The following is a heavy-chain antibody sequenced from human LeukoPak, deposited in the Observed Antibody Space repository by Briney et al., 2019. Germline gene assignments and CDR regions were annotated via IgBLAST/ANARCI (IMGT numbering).Heavy chain of an antibody. CDR3: ARDRKPYYDFWSGSPDAFDI. CDR2: IYHSGST. V-gene: IGHV4-38-2*02. J-gene: IGHJ3*02. CDR1: GYSISSGYY. D-gene: IGHD3-3*01. Sequence: SETLSLTCAVSGYSISSGYYWGWIRQPPGKGLEWIGSIYHSGSTYYNPSLKSRVTISVDTSKNQFSLKLSSVTAADTAVYYCARDRKPYYDFWSGSPDAFDIWGQGTMVTVSS.